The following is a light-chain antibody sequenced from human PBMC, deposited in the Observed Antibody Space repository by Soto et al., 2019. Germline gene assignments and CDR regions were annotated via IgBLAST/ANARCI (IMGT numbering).Light chain of an antibody. CDR2: EVT. J-gene: IGLJ1*01. Sequence: QSALTQPASVSGSPGQSITISCTGTSSDIGAYNYVSWYQQHPGEAPKVLIYEVTNRPSWVSNRFSGSKSGSTASLTISGLQAEDEADYYCSSYSSSDSYVFGTGTKVTVL. CDR3: SSYSSSDSYV. CDR1: SSDIGAYNY. V-gene: IGLV2-14*01.